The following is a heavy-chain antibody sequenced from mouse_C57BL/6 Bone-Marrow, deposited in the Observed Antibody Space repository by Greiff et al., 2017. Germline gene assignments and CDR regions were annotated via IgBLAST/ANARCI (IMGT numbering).Heavy chain of an antibody. CDR1: GFTFSNYW. D-gene: IGHD3-2*02. V-gene: IGHV6-3*01. J-gene: IGHJ4*01. CDR3: TVDNSGPAMDD. CDR2: IRLKSDNYAT. Sequence: EVKLVESGGGLVQPGGSMKLSCVASGFTFSNYWMNWVRQSPEKGLEWVAQIRLKSDNYATYYAESVKGRFTISRDDSKSSVYLQMNNLSAEDTGIYYCTVDNSGPAMDDWGQGTSVTVSS.